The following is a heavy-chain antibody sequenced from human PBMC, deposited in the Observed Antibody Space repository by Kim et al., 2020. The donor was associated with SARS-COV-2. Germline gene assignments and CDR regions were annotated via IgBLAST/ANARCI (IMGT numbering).Heavy chain of an antibody. D-gene: IGHD2-2*01. CDR2: FDPEDGET. CDR1: GYTLTELS. CDR3: ATDGRRYCSSTSCHYYYYGMDV. Sequence: ASVKVSCKVSGYTLTELSMHWVRQAPGKGLEWMGGFDPEDGETIYAQKFQGRVTMTEDTSTDTAYMELSSLRSEDTAVYYCATDGRRYCSSTSCHYYYYGMDVWGQGTTVTVSS. V-gene: IGHV1-24*01. J-gene: IGHJ6*02.